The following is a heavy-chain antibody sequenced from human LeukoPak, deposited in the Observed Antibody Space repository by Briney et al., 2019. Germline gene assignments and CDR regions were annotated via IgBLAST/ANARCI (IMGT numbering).Heavy chain of an antibody. J-gene: IGHJ4*02. CDR1: GYTFTSYG. D-gene: IGHD3-22*01. Sequence: AAVKVSCKASGYTFTSYGISWVRQAPGQGLEWMGWISAYNGNTNYAQKLQGRVTTTTDTSMSTAYMELRSLRSDDTAVYYCARVGGNYYDSSGYFAYFDYWGQGTLVTVSS. CDR3: ARVGGNYYDSSGYFAYFDY. CDR2: ISAYNGNT. V-gene: IGHV1-18*01.